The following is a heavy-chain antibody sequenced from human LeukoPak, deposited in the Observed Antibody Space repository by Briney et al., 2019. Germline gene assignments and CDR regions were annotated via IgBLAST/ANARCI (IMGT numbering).Heavy chain of an antibody. Sequence: PGRSLRLSCAVSGFFLSNYAMSWVRQVPGRGLEWVSTISSRGDSTYVTDSVKGRFTSSRDNSKNSLYLQMNTVRAEDTAVYYCVKGPRPDITVAHTVENWGQGTLVTVSS. CDR1: GFFLSNYA. CDR3: VKGPRPDITVAHTVEN. D-gene: IGHD6-19*01. V-gene: IGHV3-23*01. J-gene: IGHJ4*02. CDR2: ISSRGDST.